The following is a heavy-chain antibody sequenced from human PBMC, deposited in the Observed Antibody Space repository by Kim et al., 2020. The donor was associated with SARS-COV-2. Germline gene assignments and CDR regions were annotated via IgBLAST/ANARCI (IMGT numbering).Heavy chain of an antibody. D-gene: IGHD3-9*01. CDR1: GGSFSGYY. V-gene: IGHV4-34*01. CDR2: INHSGST. J-gene: IGHJ4*02. Sequence: SETLSLTCAVYGGSFSGYYWSWIRQPPGKGLEWIGEINHSGSTNYNPSLKSRVTISVDTSKNQFSLKLSSVTAADTAVYYCARGRRYFDWHIDYWGQGTLVTVSS. CDR3: ARGRRYFDWHIDY.